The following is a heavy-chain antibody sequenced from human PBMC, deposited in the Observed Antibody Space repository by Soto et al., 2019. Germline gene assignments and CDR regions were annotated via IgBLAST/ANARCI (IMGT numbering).Heavy chain of an antibody. CDR1: GFTFSSFG. CDR2: IWHDGRNK. CDR3: ASRSPALDY. V-gene: IGHV3-33*01. D-gene: IGHD2-2*01. Sequence: QVQLVESGGGVVQPGRSLRLSCAASGFTFSSFGMHWVRQAPGKGLEWVAVIWHDGRNKYYADFVKGRFTISRDNSKNTLYLQMNSLRAEDTAVYCCASRSPALDYWGQGTLVTVSS. J-gene: IGHJ4*02.